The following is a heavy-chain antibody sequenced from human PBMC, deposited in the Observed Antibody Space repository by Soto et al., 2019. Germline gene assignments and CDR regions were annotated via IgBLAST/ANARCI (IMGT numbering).Heavy chain of an antibody. V-gene: IGHV1-8*01. D-gene: IGHD5-12*01. CDR2: MNPNSGNT. Sequence: QVQLVQSGAEVKKPGASVKVSCKASGYTFTSYDINWVRQATGQGREWMGWMNPNSGNTGYAQKFQGRVTMTRNTSIRTAYMELSSLRSDDTAVYYCARGHSGYDYVLSNYYYYYYMDVWGKGTTVTVSS. CDR3: ARGHSGYDYVLSNYYYYYYMDV. J-gene: IGHJ6*03. CDR1: GYTFTSYD.